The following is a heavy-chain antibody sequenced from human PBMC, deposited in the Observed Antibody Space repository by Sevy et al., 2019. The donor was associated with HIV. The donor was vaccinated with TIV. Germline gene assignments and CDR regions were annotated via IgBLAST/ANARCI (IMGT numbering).Heavy chain of an antibody. J-gene: IGHJ4*02. CDR1: GYTLTELS. CDR3: AALRPISASASQGWFRELSYFDY. Sequence: ASVKVSCKVSGYTLTELSMHWVRQAPGKGLEWMGRFDPEDGETIYAQKFQGRVTMTWDTSTDTAYMELSILRSQDTAEYYCAALRPISASASQGWFRELSYFDYWGQGTLVTVSS. V-gene: IGHV1-24*01. CDR2: FDPEDGET. D-gene: IGHD3-10*01.